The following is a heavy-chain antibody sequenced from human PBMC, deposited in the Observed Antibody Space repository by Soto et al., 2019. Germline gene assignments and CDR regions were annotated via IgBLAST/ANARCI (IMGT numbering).Heavy chain of an antibody. J-gene: IGHJ4*02. CDR2: ISPHNGNA. Sequence: QVHLVQSGPEVKKTGASVKVSCKTSGYPVTSNRLSWVRRAPGQGVEWMGRISPHNGNAKYAQKFQDRVTMTADTAASTVYMELRSLRSDDAAVFYGARDRSGWYDSWGQGTLVTVSA. CDR3: ARDRSGWYDS. CDR1: GYPVTSNR. V-gene: IGHV1-18*01. D-gene: IGHD6-19*01.